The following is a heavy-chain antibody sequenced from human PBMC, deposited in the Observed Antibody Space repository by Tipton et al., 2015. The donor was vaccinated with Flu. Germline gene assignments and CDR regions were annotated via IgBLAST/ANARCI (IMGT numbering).Heavy chain of an antibody. CDR3: ARDAQEHCSSSSSCSEFDY. V-gene: IGHV4-4*07. CDR2: IYTSGST. CDR1: GGSISSYY. J-gene: IGHJ4*02. Sequence: QLVQSGGGLIQPGGSLRLSYTVSGGSISSYYWSWIRQPAGKGLEWIGRIYTSGSTSYNPSLKSRVTMSVDTSKNQFSLKLSSVTAADTAVYYCARDAQEHCSSSSSCSEFDYWGQGTLVTVFS. D-gene: IGHD2-2*01.